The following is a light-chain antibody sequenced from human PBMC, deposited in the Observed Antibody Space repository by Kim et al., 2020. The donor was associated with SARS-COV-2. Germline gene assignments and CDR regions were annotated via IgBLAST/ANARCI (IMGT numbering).Light chain of an antibody. Sequence: SSELTQDPSVSVALGQTVSITCQGHSLRKHYASWYQQKPGQAPVLVICGENNRPSGIPDRFSGSSSGNKASLTITGAQAEDEADYYCNSRDSSGYHVVFGGGTELTVL. CDR1: SLRKHY. V-gene: IGLV3-19*01. J-gene: IGLJ3*02. CDR2: GEN. CDR3: NSRDSSGYHVV.